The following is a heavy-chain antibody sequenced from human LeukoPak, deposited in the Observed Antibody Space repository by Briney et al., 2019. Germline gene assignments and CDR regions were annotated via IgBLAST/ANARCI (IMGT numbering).Heavy chain of an antibody. D-gene: IGHD3-3*01. CDR1: GGSFTGYY. CDR3: ARGSRYDFWSGYGKKFDY. Sequence: PSETLSLTCAVYGGSFTGYYWTWIRQPPGKGLEWIGEISHSGNTYYHPSLKSRVTMSLDTSNNQFSLKLSSVTAADTAVYYCARGSRYDFWSGYGKKFDYWGQGTLVTVSS. CDR2: ISHSGNT. V-gene: IGHV4-34*01. J-gene: IGHJ4*02.